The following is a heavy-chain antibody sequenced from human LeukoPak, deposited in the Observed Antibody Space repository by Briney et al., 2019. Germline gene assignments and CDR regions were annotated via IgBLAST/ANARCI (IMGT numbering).Heavy chain of an antibody. CDR3: AKEGVGNTLDY. CDR1: GYTFIGYY. Sequence: ASVEVSCKASGYTFIGYYMHWVRQAPGQGLEWMGWINPNGGGTNYAQKFQGRVTMTRDTSISTAYMELSSLRSDDTAVYYCAKEGVGNTLDYWGQGTLVTVSS. J-gene: IGHJ4*02. CDR2: INPNGGGT. D-gene: IGHD1-26*01. V-gene: IGHV1-2*02.